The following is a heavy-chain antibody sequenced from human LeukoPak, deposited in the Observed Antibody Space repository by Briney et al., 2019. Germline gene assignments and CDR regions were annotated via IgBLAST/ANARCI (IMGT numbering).Heavy chain of an antibody. J-gene: IGHJ2*01. CDR3: ARAARQGFTMIVVPFFYFDL. D-gene: IGHD3-22*01. CDR2: INHSGST. V-gene: IGHV4-31*03. CDR1: GGSISSGAYD. Sequence: SETLSLTCTVSGGSISSGAYDWGWIRQHPKRGLEYVGYINHSGSTYYNPSLESRVTMSVDTSKNQFSLKLSSVTAADSAAYYCARAARQGFTMIVVPFFYFDLWGRGTLVTVSS.